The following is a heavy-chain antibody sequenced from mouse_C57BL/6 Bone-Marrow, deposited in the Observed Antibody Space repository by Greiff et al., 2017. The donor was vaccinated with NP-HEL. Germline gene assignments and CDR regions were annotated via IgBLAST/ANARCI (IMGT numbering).Heavy chain of an antibody. CDR3: ARMGLRYSY. CDR2: LYPSDSET. J-gene: IGHJ2*01. D-gene: IGHD1-1*01. CDR1: GFTFTSYW. Sequence: VQLQQPGAELVRPGSSVKLSCKASGFTFTSYWMDWVKQSPGQGLEWIGNLYPSDSETHYNQKFKDKATLTVDKSSSTAYMQLSSLTSEDSAVYYCARMGLRYSYWGKGTTLTVSS. V-gene: IGHV1-61*01.